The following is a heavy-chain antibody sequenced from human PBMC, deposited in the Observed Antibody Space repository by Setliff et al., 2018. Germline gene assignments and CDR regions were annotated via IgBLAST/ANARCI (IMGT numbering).Heavy chain of an antibody. CDR3: ARKGISALSGAFDM. CDR2: IYTSGST. V-gene: IGHV4-4*07. D-gene: IGHD1-26*01. Sequence: ETLSLTCTVSGGSVSNYYWSWIRQPAGKGLEWIGRIYTSGSTNYNPSLKSRVTMSVDTYKNQFSLKLSSVTAADTAVYYCARKGISALSGAFDMWGQGTMVTVSS. CDR1: GGSVSNYY. J-gene: IGHJ3*02.